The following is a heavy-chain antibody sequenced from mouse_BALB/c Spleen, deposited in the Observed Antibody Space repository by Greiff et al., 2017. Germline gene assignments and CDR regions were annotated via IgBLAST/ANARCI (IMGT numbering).Heavy chain of an antibody. V-gene: IGHV1S29*02. CDR2: IYPYNGGT. CDR1: GYTFTDYN. Sequence: VQLKESGPELVKPGASVKISCKASGYTFTDYNMHWVKQSHGKSLEWIGYIYPYNGGTGYNQKFKSKATLTVDNSSSTAYMELRSLTSEDSAVYYCARWDGNFYAMDYWGQGTSVTVSS. J-gene: IGHJ4*01. D-gene: IGHD2-1*01. CDR3: ARWDGNFYAMDY.